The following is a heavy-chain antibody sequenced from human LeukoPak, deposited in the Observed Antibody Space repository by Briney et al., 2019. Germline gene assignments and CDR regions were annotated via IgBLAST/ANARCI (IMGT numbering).Heavy chain of an antibody. D-gene: IGHD3-10*01. CDR1: GGSINSYY. CDR3: ASGGYYGSGAFDN. J-gene: IGHJ3*02. Sequence: PSATLSLTCTASGGSINSYYGSWIRQPPGKGLKWMGYIYYSGSTNYNPSLKSQVTISEDTSKNQFYLKLSSVTAADTAVYSCASGGYYGSGAFDNWGQGTMFTVSS. V-gene: IGHV4-59*12. CDR2: IYYSGST.